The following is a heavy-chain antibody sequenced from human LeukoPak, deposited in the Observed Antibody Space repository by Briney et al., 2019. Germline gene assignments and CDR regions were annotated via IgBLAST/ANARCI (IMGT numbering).Heavy chain of an antibody. J-gene: IGHJ5*02. CDR3: ARSGSSGWYGGGLAP. Sequence: SETLSLTCAVYGGSFSGYYWSWIRQPPGKGLEWIGEINHSGSTNYNPSLKSRATISVDTSKNQFSLKLSSVTAADTAVYYCARSGSSGWYGGGLAPWGQGTLVTVSS. CDR1: GGSFSGYY. V-gene: IGHV4-34*01. CDR2: INHSGST. D-gene: IGHD6-19*01.